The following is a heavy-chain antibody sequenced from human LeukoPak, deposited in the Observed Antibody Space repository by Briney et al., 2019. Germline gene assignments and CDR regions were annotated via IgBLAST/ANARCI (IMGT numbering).Heavy chain of an antibody. V-gene: IGHV3-23*01. CDR3: AKDRCSNGIGCYYYYMDV. J-gene: IGHJ6*03. D-gene: IGHD2-8*01. CDR1: GFTFSSYA. Sequence: GGSLRLSCTASGFTFSSYAMSWVRQAPGRGLEWVSFISGSGGNTYYADSVKGRFTISRDNSKNTLYLQMNSLRAEDTAVYYCAKDRCSNGIGCYYYYMDVWGKGTTVTISS. CDR2: ISGSGGNT.